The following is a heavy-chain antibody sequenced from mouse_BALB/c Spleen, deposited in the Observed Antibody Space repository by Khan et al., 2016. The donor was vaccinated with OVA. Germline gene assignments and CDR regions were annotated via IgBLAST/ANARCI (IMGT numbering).Heavy chain of an antibody. D-gene: IGHD1-1*01. CDR2: ISYSGNT. CDR3: ARVYGGDFDY. J-gene: IGHJ2*01. CDR1: GYSITSDYA. Sequence: EVQLQESGPGLVKPSQSLSLTCTVTGYSITSDYAWNWIRQFPGNKLEWMGFISYSGNTNYNPSLKSRISITRDTSKNQFFLQLNSVTTVDTATXYCARVYGGDFDYWGQGTTLTGSS. V-gene: IGHV3-2*02.